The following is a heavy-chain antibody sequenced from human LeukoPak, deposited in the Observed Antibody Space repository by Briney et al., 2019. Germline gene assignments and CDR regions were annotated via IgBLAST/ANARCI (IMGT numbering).Heavy chain of an antibody. J-gene: IGHJ4*02. CDR3: TRRTTNYYFDY. V-gene: IGHV2-5*02. CDR2: IYWDDNK. Sequence: SGPTLVKPTQTLTLTCTFSGFSLSTTGVGVGWIRQPPGKALEWLALIYWDDNKRYSPSLKRRLTITKDTSKNQVVLRMTNMDPVDTATYFCTRRTTNYYFDYWGPGTLVTVSS. CDR1: GFSLSTTGVG. D-gene: IGHD1-14*01.